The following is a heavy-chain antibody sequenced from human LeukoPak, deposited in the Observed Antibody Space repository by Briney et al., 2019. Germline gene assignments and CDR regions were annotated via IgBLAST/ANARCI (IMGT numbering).Heavy chain of an antibody. V-gene: IGHV3-21*01. Sequence: GGSLRLSCAASGFTFSIYNMNWVRQAPGKGLEWVSSISSSSSYIYYADSVRGRFTISRDNAKNSLYLQMNSLRAEDTAVYYCARDKNTDLDYWGQGTLVTVSS. CDR2: ISSSSSYI. CDR1: GFTFSIYN. CDR3: ARDKNTDLDY. J-gene: IGHJ4*02. D-gene: IGHD5-18*01.